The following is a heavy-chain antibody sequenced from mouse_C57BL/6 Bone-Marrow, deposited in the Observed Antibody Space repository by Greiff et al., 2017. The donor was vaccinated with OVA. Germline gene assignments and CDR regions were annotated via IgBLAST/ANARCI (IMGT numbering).Heavy chain of an antibody. J-gene: IGHJ2*01. CDR1: GYTFTDDY. Sequence: EVQLQQSGPVLVKPGASVKMSCKVSGYTFTDDYLNWVKQSHGKSLVWFGVFIPYNGGNSYNPKFKGKATLTVDKSTSTAYMELNSLTSEDSAVYYCAREALGPDYWGQGTTLTVSS. D-gene: IGHD4-1*01. CDR3: AREALGPDY. CDR2: FIPYNGGN. V-gene: IGHV1-19*01.